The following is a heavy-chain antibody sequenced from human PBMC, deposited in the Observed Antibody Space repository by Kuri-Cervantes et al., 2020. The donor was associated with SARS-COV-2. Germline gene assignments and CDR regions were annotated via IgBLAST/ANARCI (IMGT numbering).Heavy chain of an antibody. Sequence: SETLSLTCAVSGYSISSGYYWGWIRQPPGKGLEWIGYIYYSGSTNYNPSLKSRVTISVDTSKNQFSLKLSSVTAADTAVYCCARVAVAGSLDYWGQGTLVTVSS. CDR1: GYSISSGYY. J-gene: IGHJ4*02. V-gene: IGHV4-38-2*01. CDR2: IYYSGST. D-gene: IGHD6-19*01. CDR3: ARVAVAGSLDY.